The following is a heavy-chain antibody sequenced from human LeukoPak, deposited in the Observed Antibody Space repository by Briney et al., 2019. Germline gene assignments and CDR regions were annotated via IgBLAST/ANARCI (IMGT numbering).Heavy chain of an antibody. V-gene: IGHV4-59*01. J-gene: IGHJ5*02. D-gene: IGHD6-19*01. CDR2: IYYSGST. CDR1: GGSISSYY. CDR3: ARDALGYSSGWYNNWFDP. Sequence: PSETLSLTCTVSGGSISSYYWSWIRQPPGKGLEWIGYIYYSGSTNYNPSLKSRATISVDTSKNQFSLKLSSVTAADTAVYYCARDALGYSSGWYNNWFDPWGQGTLVTVSS.